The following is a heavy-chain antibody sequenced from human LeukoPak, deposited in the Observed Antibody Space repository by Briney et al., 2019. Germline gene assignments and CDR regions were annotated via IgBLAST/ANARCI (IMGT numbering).Heavy chain of an antibody. CDR2: ISGSGGST. D-gene: IGHD6-19*01. J-gene: IGHJ3*02. CDR3: AKEPLTYSSGWYGAFDI. CDR1: GFTFSTYW. V-gene: IGHV3-23*01. Sequence: GGSLRLSCVGSGFTFSTYWMSWVRQAPGKGLEWVSAISGSGGSTYYADSVKGRFTISRDNSKNTLYLQMNSLRAEDTAVYYCAKEPLTYSSGWYGAFDIWGQGTMVTVSS.